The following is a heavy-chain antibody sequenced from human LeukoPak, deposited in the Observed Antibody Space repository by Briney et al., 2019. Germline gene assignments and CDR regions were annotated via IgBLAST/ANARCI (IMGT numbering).Heavy chain of an antibody. CDR1: GGSINNTLFY. CDR2: IYYSGST. CDR3: ARSGGYYSHYYDFDF. J-gene: IGHJ4*02. V-gene: IGHV4-61*05. Sequence: SETLSLTCTVSGGSINNTLFYWGWIRQPPGKGLEWIGYIYYSGSTNYNPSLKTRVTISVDTSKNQFSLKLSSVTAADTAVYYCARSGGYYSHYYDFDFWGQGTLVTVSS. D-gene: IGHD1-26*01.